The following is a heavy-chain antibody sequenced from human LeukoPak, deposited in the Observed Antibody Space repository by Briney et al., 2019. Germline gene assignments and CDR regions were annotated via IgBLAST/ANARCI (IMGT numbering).Heavy chain of an antibody. D-gene: IGHD2-15*01. J-gene: IGHJ3*02. CDR1: GFTFSSYS. Sequence: PGGSLRLSCAASGFTFSSYSMNWVRQAPGKGLEWVSSISSSSSYIYYADSVKGRFTISRDNAKNSLYLQMNSLRAEDTAVYYCARDLPGDIVVVVAEVSDAFGIWGQGTMVTVSS. CDR3: ARDLPGDIVVVVAEVSDAFGI. CDR2: ISSSSSYI. V-gene: IGHV3-21*01.